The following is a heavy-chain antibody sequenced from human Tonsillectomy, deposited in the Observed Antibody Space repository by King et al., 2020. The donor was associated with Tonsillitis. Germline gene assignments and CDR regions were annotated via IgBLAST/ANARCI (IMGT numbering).Heavy chain of an antibody. V-gene: IGHV3-15*01. J-gene: IGHJ3*02. CDR3: TTDWSPLSNFWYGDVAFAI. D-gene: IGHD3-10*01. Sequence: VQLVESGGGLVKPGGSLRLSCAASGFTFSTAWMSWVRQAPGKGLEWVGRIKSKIDGETTDYAAPVKGRFTFSRDDSKTTLYLQMNSLKIEDTGVYYCTTDWSPLSNFWYGDVAFAIWGQGTMVTVSS. CDR1: GFTFSTAW. CDR2: IKSKIDGETT.